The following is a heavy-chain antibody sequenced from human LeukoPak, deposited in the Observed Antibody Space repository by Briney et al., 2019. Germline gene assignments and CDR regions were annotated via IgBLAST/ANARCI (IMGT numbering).Heavy chain of an antibody. CDR2: INPNTGGT. D-gene: IGHD3-10*01. CDR3: ARDRSRGSGQFDP. V-gene: IGHV1-2*02. Sequence: ASVKVFCKASGYTFTAFYIHWVRQAPGQGLEWMAWINPNTGGTNYAQVFQGRVTLTRDTSISTVYMEVTRLKFDDTAIYYCARDRSRGSGQFDPWGQGTLVTVSS. J-gene: IGHJ5*02. CDR1: GYTFTAFY.